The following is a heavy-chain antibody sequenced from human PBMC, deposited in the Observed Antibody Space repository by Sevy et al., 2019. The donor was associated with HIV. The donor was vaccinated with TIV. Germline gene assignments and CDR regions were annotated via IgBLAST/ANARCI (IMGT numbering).Heavy chain of an antibody. CDR1: GFTFDDYG. V-gene: IGHV3-20*04. Sequence: GGSLRLSCAASGFTFDDYGMSWVRQAPGKGLEWVSGINWNGGSTGYADSVKGRFTISRDNAKNSVYLQMNSLRAEDTALYYCARDRGEQWLVPVFFDYWGQGTLVTVSS. CDR3: ARDRGEQWLVPVFFDY. J-gene: IGHJ4*02. D-gene: IGHD6-19*01. CDR2: INWNGGST.